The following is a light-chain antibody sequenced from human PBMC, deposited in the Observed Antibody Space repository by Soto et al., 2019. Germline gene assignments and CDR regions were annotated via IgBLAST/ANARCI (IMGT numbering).Light chain of an antibody. CDR2: GAS. CDR3: QQYDSSPRT. CDR1: QTVSNFY. J-gene: IGKJ1*01. V-gene: IGKV3-20*01. Sequence: DIVLTQSPGSLSLSPGERATLSCRASQTVSNFYLAWYQQKPGQAPRLLIYGASSRATGVPDRFSGSGPGTDFTLSISRLEPEDSAVYYCQQYDSSPRTFGQGTKVEIK.